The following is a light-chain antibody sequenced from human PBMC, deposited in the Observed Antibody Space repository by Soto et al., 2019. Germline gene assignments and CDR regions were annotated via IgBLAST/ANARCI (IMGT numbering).Light chain of an antibody. J-gene: IGKJ1*01. CDR3: QQRSNWPWT. CDR2: DAS. Sequence: ETVLTQSPATLSLSPGESATLSCRASQSVSTYLAWYQQKPGQAPRLLIYDASNRATGIPARFSGSGSGTDFTLTISSLEPEDFAVYYCQQRSNWPWTFGQGTKVDIK. V-gene: IGKV3-11*01. CDR1: QSVSTY.